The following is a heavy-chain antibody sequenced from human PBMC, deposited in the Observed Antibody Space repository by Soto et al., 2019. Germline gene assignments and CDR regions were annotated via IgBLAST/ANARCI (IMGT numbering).Heavy chain of an antibody. V-gene: IGHV4-4*02. CDR1: GDSISSRNW. CDR3: ARLSWRDAFDI. D-gene: IGHD6-13*01. CDR2: IYQRGNT. J-gene: IGHJ3*02. Sequence: SETLSLTCAVAGDSISSRNWWSWVRQPPGKGLEWIGEIYQRGNTNYNPSLKSRVTISVDTSKNQFSLKLSSVTAADTAVYYCARLSWRDAFDIWGQGTMVTVSS.